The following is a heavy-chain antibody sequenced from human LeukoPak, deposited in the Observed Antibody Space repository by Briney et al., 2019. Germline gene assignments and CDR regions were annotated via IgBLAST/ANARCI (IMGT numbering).Heavy chain of an antibody. V-gene: IGHV3-7*03. CDR1: GFTFSSYW. J-gene: IGHJ6*02. Sequence: PGGSLRLSCAASGFTFSSYWMNWARQAQGKGMEGVASINHNGNVNYYEDSVKGRFTITRDNAKNSLYLQMSNLRADDTAVYFCARGGCLDVWGQGATVTVSS. D-gene: IGHD3-16*01. CDR3: ARGGCLDV. CDR2: INHNGNVN.